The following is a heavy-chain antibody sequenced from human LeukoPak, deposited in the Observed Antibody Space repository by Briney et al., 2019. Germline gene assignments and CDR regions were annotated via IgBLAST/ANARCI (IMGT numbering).Heavy chain of an antibody. Sequence: GRSLRLSCAASGFIFSSYGMHWVRQAPGKGLEWVAVIWYGGSNKYYADSVKGRFTISRDKSKNTLYLQMNSLRAEDTAVYYCARDTEGLVDYWGQGTLVIVSS. CDR3: ARDTEGLVDY. V-gene: IGHV3-33*01. J-gene: IGHJ4*02. CDR2: IWYGGSNK. CDR1: GFIFSSYG.